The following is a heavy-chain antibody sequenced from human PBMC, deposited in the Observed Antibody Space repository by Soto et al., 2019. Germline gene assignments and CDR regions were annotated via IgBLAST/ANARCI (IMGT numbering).Heavy chain of an antibody. CDR3: GARSFDH. Sequence: GESLKISCKASGYNFVEYWIGWVRQMPGKGLEWMGSVYRNESDVKSSPSFQGQVTVSADKSINTAYLHWRSLKPADSATYYCGARSFDHWGQGTPVTVSS. CDR1: GYNFVEYW. CDR2: VYRNESDV. J-gene: IGHJ4*02. V-gene: IGHV5-51*01.